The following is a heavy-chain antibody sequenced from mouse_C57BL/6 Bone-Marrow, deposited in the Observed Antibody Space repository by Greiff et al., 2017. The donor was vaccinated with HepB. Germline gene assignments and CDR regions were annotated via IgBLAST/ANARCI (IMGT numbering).Heavy chain of an antibody. CDR3: TREGYGYYFYYYAMDY. J-gene: IGHJ4*01. CDR1: GFTFSSYA. Sequence: EVQGVESGEGLVKPGGSLKLSCAASGFTFSSYAMSWVRQTPEKRLEWVAYISSGGDYIYYADTVKGRFTISRDNARNTLYLQMSSLKSEDTAMYYCTREGYGYYFYYYAMDYWGQGTSVTVSS. V-gene: IGHV5-9-1*02. CDR2: ISSGGDYI. D-gene: IGHD2-3*01.